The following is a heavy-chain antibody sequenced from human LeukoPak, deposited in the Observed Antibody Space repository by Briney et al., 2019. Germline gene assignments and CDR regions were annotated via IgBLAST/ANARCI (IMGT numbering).Heavy chain of an antibody. CDR1: GGSISSYY. Sequence: SETLSLTCTVSGGSISSYYWSWIRQPPGKGLEWIGYIYHSGSTYYNPSLKSRVTISVDRSKNQFSLKLSSVTAADTAVYYCARDWEPNAFDIWGQGTMVTVSS. D-gene: IGHD1-26*01. J-gene: IGHJ3*02. CDR3: ARDWEPNAFDI. CDR2: IYHSGST. V-gene: IGHV4-59*12.